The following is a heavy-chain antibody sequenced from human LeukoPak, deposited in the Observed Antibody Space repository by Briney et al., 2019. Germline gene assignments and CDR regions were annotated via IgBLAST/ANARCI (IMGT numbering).Heavy chain of an antibody. CDR3: ARRPGYDRRLSSLDY. Sequence: GASVKVSCKASGYTFTSYGISWVRQAPGQGLEWMGWISAYNGDTRYAQKFQGRLAMTTDTSTTTAYMELRSLSSDDTAIYYCARRPGYDRRLSSLDYWGQGTLVTVSS. CDR1: GYTFTSYG. V-gene: IGHV1-18*01. CDR2: ISAYNGDT. J-gene: IGHJ4*02. D-gene: IGHD5-12*01.